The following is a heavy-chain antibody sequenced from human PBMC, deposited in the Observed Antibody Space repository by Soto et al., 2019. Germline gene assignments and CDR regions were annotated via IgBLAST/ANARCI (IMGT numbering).Heavy chain of an antibody. CDR3: ARVWGSYRAPSGGAGLDP. Sequence: ASVKVSCKASGYTFTSKAITWVRQAPGQGLEWMGRISAYDGNTNYAQKFQGRVTMTTDASTNTAYLELGSLKSDDTAVYYCARVWGSYRAPSGGAGLDPWGQGTLITVSS. J-gene: IGHJ5*02. CDR1: GYTFTSKA. D-gene: IGHD3-16*02. V-gene: IGHV1-18*01. CDR2: ISAYDGNT.